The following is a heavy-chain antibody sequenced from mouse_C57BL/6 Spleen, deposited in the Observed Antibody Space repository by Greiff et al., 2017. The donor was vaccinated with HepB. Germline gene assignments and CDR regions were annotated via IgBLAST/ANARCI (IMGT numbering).Heavy chain of an antibody. CDR1: GFTFSDYY. CDR3: AREELGRFAY. CDR2: INYDGSST. D-gene: IGHD4-1*01. J-gene: IGHJ3*01. V-gene: IGHV5-16*01. Sequence: EVKLVESEGGLVQPGSSMKLSCTASGFTFSDYYMAWVRQVPEKGLEWVANINYDGSSTYYLDSLKSRFIISRDNAKNILYLQMSSLKSEDTATYYCAREELGRFAYWGQGTLVTVSA.